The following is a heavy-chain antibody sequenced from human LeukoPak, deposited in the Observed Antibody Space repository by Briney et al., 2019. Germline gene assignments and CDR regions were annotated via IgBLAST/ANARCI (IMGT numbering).Heavy chain of an antibody. CDR3: ASTDY. J-gene: IGHJ4*02. Sequence: GGSLILSCAASGFTFDDYAMHWVRQAPGKGLEWVSGISWNSGSRGYAESVKGRFTISRDNAKNSLYLQLKSLRAEDSAVYYCASTDYGNGGPLLTV. V-gene: IGHV3-9*01. CDR2: ISWNSGSR. D-gene: IGHD2-2*01. CDR1: GFTFDDYA.